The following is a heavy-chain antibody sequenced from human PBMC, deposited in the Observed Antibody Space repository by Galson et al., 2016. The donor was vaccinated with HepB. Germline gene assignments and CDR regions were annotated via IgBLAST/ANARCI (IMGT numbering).Heavy chain of an antibody. Sequence: ETLSLTCTVSGGSVSSGSYYWNWIRQPPEKGLEWIGHVYYSGSTNYNPSLKSRVTISVDTSKNQFSLKLSSVTAADTAVHYCARGSRGGLRYFDYWGQGTLVTVSS. D-gene: IGHD6-19*01. CDR2: VYYSGST. CDR3: ARGSRGGLRYFDY. J-gene: IGHJ4*02. CDR1: GGSVSSGSYY. V-gene: IGHV4-61*01.